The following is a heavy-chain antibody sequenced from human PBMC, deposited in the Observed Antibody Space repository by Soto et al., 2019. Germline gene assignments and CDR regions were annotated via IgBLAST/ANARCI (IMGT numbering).Heavy chain of an antibody. CDR2: ISSKNGNT. V-gene: IGHV1-18*01. CDR1: GYTFSDYG. CDR3: AREPPETPPDY. Sequence: QVQLVQSGADVKKPGASVKVSCKASGYTFSDYGVSWVRQAPGQGLEWMGWISSKNGNTNFAQKFRCRVTMTTDPSTSTVYMELRSLGPADTAVYYCAREPPETPPDYWGQGTLVTVSS. J-gene: IGHJ4*02.